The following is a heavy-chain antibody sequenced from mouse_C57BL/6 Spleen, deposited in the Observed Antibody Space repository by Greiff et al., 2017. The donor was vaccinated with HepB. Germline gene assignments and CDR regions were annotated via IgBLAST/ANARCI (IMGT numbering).Heavy chain of an antibody. J-gene: IGHJ2*01. CDR1: GFNIKDYY. D-gene: IGHD3-2*02. CDR3: ARDSSGLYFDY. CDR2: IDPEDGET. V-gene: IGHV14-2*01. Sequence: EVQLQQSGAELVKPGASVKLSCTASGFNIKDYYMHWVKQRTEQGLEWIGRIDPEDGETKYAPKFPGKATITADTSSNTAYLQLSSLTSEDTAVYYCARDSSGLYFDYWGQGTTLTVSS.